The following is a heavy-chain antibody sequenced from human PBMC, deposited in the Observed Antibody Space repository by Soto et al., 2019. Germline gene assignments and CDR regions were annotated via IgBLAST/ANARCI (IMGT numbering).Heavy chain of an antibody. D-gene: IGHD6-13*01. V-gene: IGHV3-53*01. CDR3: ARGGSSWKGYYYYGMDV. J-gene: IGHJ6*02. Sequence: WWSLRLSCSASVFTVSSNYMSWVRQAPGKGLEWVSVIYSGGSTYYADSVKGRFTISRDNSKNTLYLQMNSLRAEDTAVYYCARGGSSWKGYYYYGMDVWGQGTTVTVSS. CDR1: VFTVSSNY. CDR2: IYSGGST.